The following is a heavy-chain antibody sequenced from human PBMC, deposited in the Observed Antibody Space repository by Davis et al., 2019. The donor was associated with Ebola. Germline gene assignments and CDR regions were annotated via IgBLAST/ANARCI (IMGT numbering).Heavy chain of an antibody. CDR2: IYYSGST. D-gene: IGHD1-1*01. V-gene: IGHV4-28*01. CDR1: GYSINNDNW. Sequence: SETLSLTCAVSGYSINNDNWWGWIRQPPGKGLEWIGYIYYSGSTNYNPSLKSRVTISVDTSKNQFSLKLSSVTAADTAVYYCASIRNDGMDVWGQGTTVTVSS. J-gene: IGHJ6*02. CDR3: ASIRNDGMDV.